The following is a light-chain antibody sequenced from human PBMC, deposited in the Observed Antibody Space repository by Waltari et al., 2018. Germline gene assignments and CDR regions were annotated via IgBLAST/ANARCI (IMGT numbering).Light chain of an antibody. Sequence: QSVLTQPPSMSGAPGQQGTNPCTGGSSNFGAGDYVYWYHQFPGTDPKLLIFGNNNRASGVPGRFSGSRSGTSASLAIAGVQSEDEAVYYCQSFDSSLSASVFGGGTKLTVL. CDR1: SSNFGAGDY. V-gene: IGLV1-40*01. J-gene: IGLJ3*02. CDR2: GNN. CDR3: QSFDSSLSASV.